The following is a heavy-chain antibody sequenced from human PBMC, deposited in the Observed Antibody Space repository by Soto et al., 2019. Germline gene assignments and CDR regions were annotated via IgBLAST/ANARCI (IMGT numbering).Heavy chain of an antibody. D-gene: IGHD1-26*01. CDR1: GYTFTSYG. CDR2: ISAYNGNT. Sequence: ASVKVSCKASGYTFTSYGSSWVRQAPGQGLEWMGWISAYNGNTNYAQKLQGRVTMTTDTSTGTAYMELRSLRSDETAVYYCASDIVGDYSPHPYFDYWGQGTLVTVSS. CDR3: ASDIVGDYSPHPYFDY. V-gene: IGHV1-18*01. J-gene: IGHJ4*02.